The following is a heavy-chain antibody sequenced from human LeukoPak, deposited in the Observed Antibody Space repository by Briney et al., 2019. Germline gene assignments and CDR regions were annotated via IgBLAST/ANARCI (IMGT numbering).Heavy chain of an antibody. J-gene: IGHJ4*02. CDR2: IYYSGST. D-gene: IGHD5-24*01. CDR1: GGSISSYY. V-gene: IGHV4-59*08. CDR3: ASSRRDGYNGSFDY. Sequence: SETLSLTCTVSGGSISSYYWSWIQQPPGKGLEWIGYIYYSGSTNYNPSLESRVTISVDTSKNQFSLKLSSVTAADTAVYYCASSRRDGYNGSFDYWGQGTLVTVSP.